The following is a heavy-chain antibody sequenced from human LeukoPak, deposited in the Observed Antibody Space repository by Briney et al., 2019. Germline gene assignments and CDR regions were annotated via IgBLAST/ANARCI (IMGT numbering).Heavy chain of an antibody. CDR1: GYTVTGYY. J-gene: IGHJ6*03. D-gene: IGHD4-17*01. V-gene: IGHV1-2*02. CDR3: ARNYGEETYYMDV. Sequence: GASVKVSCKASGYTVTGYYMHWVRQAPGQGLEWRGWINPNSGGTNYAQKFQGRVTMTRDTSISTAYMELSRLRSDDTAVYYCARNYGEETYYMDVWGKGTTVTVSS. CDR2: INPNSGGT.